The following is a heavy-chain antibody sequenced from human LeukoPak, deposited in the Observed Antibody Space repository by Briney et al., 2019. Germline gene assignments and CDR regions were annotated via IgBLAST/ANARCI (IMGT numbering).Heavy chain of an antibody. CDR1: GYSISSGYY. D-gene: IGHD3-22*01. J-gene: IGHJ4*02. CDR3: ARFPGRNYDSSGQFDY. Sequence: SETLSLTCTVSGYSISSGYYRGWIRQPPGKGLEWIGSIYHSGSTYYNPSLKSRVTISVDTSKNQFSLKLSSVTAADTAVYYCARFPGRNYDSSGQFDYWGQGTLVTVSS. V-gene: IGHV4-38-2*02. CDR2: IYHSGST.